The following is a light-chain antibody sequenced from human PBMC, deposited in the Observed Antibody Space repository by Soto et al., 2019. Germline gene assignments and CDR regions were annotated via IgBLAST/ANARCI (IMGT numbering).Light chain of an antibody. V-gene: IGKV1-17*01. Sequence: DIQMTQSPSSLSASVGDRVTITCRASRDITYDCAWYQQKPGRPPKRLMSIASRLASGVPSRFSGSGSGTEFTLTITSLQPEDFATYDCLHHNSYPPVFGQGTKLDIK. CDR3: LHHNSYPPV. CDR1: RDITYD. CDR2: IAS. J-gene: IGKJ2*01.